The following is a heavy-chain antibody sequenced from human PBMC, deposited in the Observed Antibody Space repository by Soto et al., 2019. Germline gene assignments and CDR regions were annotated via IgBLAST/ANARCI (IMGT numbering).Heavy chain of an antibody. Sequence: EIQLVESGGGLVQPGGSLRLSCVASGLTVNYNYMSWVRQTPGKGLEWVSVIYSGGATYYADSVKGRFTIFRDISNDTLYLQMNSLRADDTAVYYCARDPTVTTPSYFPLWGQGTLVTVSS. CDR3: ARDPTVTTPSYFPL. CDR1: GLTVNYNY. V-gene: IGHV3-66*01. D-gene: IGHD4-17*01. CDR2: IYSGGAT. J-gene: IGHJ4*02.